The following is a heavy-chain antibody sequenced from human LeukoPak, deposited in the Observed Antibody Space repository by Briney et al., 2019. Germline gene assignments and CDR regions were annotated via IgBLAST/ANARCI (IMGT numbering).Heavy chain of an antibody. J-gene: IGHJ4*02. CDR3: ARVDSYGSYLFDY. D-gene: IGHD5-18*01. CDR2: IIPIFGTA. Sequence: RASVKVSCKASGGTFSSYAISWVRQAPGQGLEWTGGIIPIFGTANYAQKFQGRVTITADKSTSTAYMELSSLRSEDTAVYYCARVDSYGSYLFDYWGQGTLVTVSS. CDR1: GGTFSSYA. V-gene: IGHV1-69*06.